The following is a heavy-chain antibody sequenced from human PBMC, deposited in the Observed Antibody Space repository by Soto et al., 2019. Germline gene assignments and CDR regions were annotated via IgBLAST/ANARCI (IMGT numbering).Heavy chain of an antibody. CDR2: INAGNGNT. D-gene: IGHD3-22*01. CDR3: ARGSGPMIEWH. Sequence: QVQLVQSGAEEKKPGASVKVSCKASGYTFTSYAMHWVRQAPGQRLEWMGWINAGNGNTKYSQKFQGRVTITRDASASTAYMELSSLRSEDTAVYYCARGSGPMIEWHWGQGTLVTVSS. J-gene: IGHJ4*02. V-gene: IGHV1-3*05. CDR1: GYTFTSYA.